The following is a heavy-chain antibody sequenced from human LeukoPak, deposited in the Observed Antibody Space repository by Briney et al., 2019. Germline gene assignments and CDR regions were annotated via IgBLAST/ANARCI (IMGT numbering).Heavy chain of an antibody. CDR1: GFTFSNYG. CDR2: IRSDGSNK. J-gene: IGHJ4*02. CDR3: AKPDSSSWYFDY. D-gene: IGHD6-13*01. V-gene: IGHV3-30*02. Sequence: PGGSLRLSCAASGFTFSNYGIHWVRQAPGKGLEWVTFIRSDGSNKYYADSVKGRFTISRDNSKNTLYLQMNSLRAEDTAVYYCAKPDSSSWYFDYWGQGTLVTVSS.